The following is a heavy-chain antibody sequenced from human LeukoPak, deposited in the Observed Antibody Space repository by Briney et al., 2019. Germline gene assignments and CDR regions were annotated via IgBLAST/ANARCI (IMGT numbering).Heavy chain of an antibody. Sequence: GGSLRLSCAASGFTFSSYTMNWVRQAPGKELEWVSSISSTSTYIYYADSVKGRFTISRDNAKNSLYLQMNSLRAEDTAVYYCAGENYYESSGFNWGQGTLVTVSS. CDR1: GFTFSSYT. CDR2: ISSTSTYI. D-gene: IGHD3-22*01. J-gene: IGHJ4*02. CDR3: AGENYYESSGFN. V-gene: IGHV3-21*01.